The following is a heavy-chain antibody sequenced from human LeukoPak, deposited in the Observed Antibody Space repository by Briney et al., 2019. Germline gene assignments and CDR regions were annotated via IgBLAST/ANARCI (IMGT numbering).Heavy chain of an antibody. J-gene: IGHJ4*02. V-gene: IGHV4-34*01. D-gene: IGHD3-9*01. Sequence: PSETLSLTCAVYGGSITGYYWSWIRQTPGRGLEWVGEIHYTGATSYNPSLKSRATISTDTSKNQFSLRLSSVTAADTAVYYCARGNILTRYCFDFWGQGALVTVSS. CDR1: GGSITGYY. CDR2: IHYTGAT. CDR3: ARGNILTRYCFDF.